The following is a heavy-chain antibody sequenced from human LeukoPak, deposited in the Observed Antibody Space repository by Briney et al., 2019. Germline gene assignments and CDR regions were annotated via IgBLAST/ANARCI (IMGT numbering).Heavy chain of an antibody. V-gene: IGHV4-34*01. CDR1: GGSFSGYY. CDR3: ASGSVLTGYYRIDY. Sequence: SETLSLTCAVYGGSFSGYYWSWIRQPPGKGLEWIGEINHSGSTNYNPSLKSRVTISVDTSKNQFSLKLSSVTAADTAVYYCASGSVLTGYYRIDYWGQGTLVTVSS. CDR2: INHSGST. D-gene: IGHD3-9*01. J-gene: IGHJ4*02.